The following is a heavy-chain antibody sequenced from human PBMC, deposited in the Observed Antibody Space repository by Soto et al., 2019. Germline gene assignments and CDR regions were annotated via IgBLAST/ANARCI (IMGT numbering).Heavy chain of an antibody. CDR3: ARDLAHLIAAARPQGDY. D-gene: IGHD6-13*01. CDR2: INAGNGNT. Sequence: ASVKVSWKASGYTFTSYAMHWVRQAPGQRLEWMGWINAGNGNTKYSQKFQGRVTITRDTSASTAYTELRSLRSDDTAVYYCARDLAHLIAAARPQGDYWGQGTLVTVSS. CDR1: GYTFTSYA. V-gene: IGHV1-3*01. J-gene: IGHJ4*02.